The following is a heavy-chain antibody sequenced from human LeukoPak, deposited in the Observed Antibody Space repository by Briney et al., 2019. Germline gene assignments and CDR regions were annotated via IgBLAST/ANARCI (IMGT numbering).Heavy chain of an antibody. D-gene: IGHD3-9*01. Sequence: QPSETLSLTCTVSGGSISSYYWSWIRQPAGKGLEWIGRIYTSGSTNYNPSLKSRVTMSVDTSKNQFSLKLSSVTAADTAVYYCARWGPDGYDILTGYYTQYYMDVWGKGTTVTISS. V-gene: IGHV4-4*07. J-gene: IGHJ6*03. CDR1: GGSISSYY. CDR3: ARWGPDGYDILTGYYTQYYMDV. CDR2: IYTSGST.